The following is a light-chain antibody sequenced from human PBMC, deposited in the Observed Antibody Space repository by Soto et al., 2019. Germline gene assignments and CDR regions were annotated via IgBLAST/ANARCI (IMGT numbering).Light chain of an antibody. J-gene: IGKJ5*01. CDR1: PSVANF. Sequence: LCLSPGERATLSCRASPSVANFVAWYQQKPGQAPRLLIYGAFNRATGIPARFSGSGSGTDFTLTISSLEPEDSAVYYCQQRNIWPPVTFGHGTRLEIK. V-gene: IGKV3-11*01. CDR2: GAF. CDR3: QQRNIWPPVT.